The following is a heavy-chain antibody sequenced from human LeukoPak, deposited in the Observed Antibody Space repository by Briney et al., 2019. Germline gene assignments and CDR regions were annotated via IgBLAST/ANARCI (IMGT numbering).Heavy chain of an antibody. CDR1: GGSMSHH. Sequence: SETLSLTCTVSGGSMSHHWSWIRQSPGKGLEWIGYISHTASTNYNPSLKSRVTLSIDTSKSQLSFQLTSVTAADTAVYYCARERAPAYNFYMDVWGKGTKVTVSS. V-gene: IGHV4-59*11. CDR2: ISHTAST. D-gene: IGHD3/OR15-3a*01. J-gene: IGHJ6*03. CDR3: ARERAPAYNFYMDV.